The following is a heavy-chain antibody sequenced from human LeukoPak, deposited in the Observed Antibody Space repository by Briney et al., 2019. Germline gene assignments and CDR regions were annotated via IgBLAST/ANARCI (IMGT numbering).Heavy chain of an antibody. D-gene: IGHD1-26*01. CDR1: GFVFDDYA. V-gene: IGHV3-9*01. CDR2: ISWNSGSI. J-gene: IGHJ3*02. CDR3: VKDIVGVLRDAFDM. Sequence: PGRSLRLSCAASGFVFDDYAMHWVRQAPGKGLEWVSGISWNSGSIGYADSVKGRFTISRDNAKKSLYLQMNSLRAEDTALYYCVKDIVGVLRDAFDMWGQGTMVTVSS.